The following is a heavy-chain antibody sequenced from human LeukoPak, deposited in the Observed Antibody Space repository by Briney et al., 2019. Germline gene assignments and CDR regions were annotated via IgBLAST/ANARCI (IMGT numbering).Heavy chain of an antibody. CDR1: GFTFSSYA. V-gene: IGHV3-21*01. J-gene: IGHJ5*02. CDR2: ISSSSSYI. Sequence: GGSLRLSCAASGFTFSSYAMSWVRQAPGKGLEWVSSISSSSSYIYYADSVRGRFTISRDNAKNSLYLQMNSLRAEDTAVYYCARVSVYSSGWYPWGQGTLVTVSS. CDR3: ARVSVYSSGWYP. D-gene: IGHD6-19*01.